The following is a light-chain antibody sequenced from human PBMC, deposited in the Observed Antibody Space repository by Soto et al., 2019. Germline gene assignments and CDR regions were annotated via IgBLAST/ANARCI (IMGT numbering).Light chain of an antibody. V-gene: IGKV3-20*01. J-gene: IGKJ1*01. Sequence: DIVLTQSPGTLSLSPGERATLSCRASQSGSGIFLAWYQQKPGQAPRLLIYATSIRATGIPDRFSGSGSGTDFTLTIYRLEPEDFAVYYCQQYDTSPWTFGQGTKVDIK. CDR1: QSGSGIF. CDR2: ATS. CDR3: QQYDTSPWT.